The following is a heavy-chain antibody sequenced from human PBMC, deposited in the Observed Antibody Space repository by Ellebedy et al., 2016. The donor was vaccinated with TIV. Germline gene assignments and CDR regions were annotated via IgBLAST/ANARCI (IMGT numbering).Heavy chain of an antibody. CDR2: IRDKAVTYAT. D-gene: IGHD1-20*01. J-gene: IGHJ4*02. CDR3: ATSITGTTTGDY. Sequence: PGGSLRLSCAASGFTFSGSSIHRVRRASGKGLEWVGRIRDKAVTYATAYAASLKGRFTISRDDSKNTAYLQMHSLEIEDTAVYYCATSITGTTTGDYWGQGTLVTVSS. CDR1: GFTFSGSS. V-gene: IGHV3-73*01.